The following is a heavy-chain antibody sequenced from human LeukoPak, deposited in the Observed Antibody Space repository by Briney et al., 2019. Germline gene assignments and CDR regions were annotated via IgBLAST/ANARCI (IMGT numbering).Heavy chain of an antibody. D-gene: IGHD1-26*01. CDR2: ILGSGDDT. CDR3: AKGSRIIVGSTGIDY. V-gene: IGHV3-23*01. Sequence: GGSLRLSCAASGFTFSIYPMTWVRQAPGKGPEWVSAILGSGDDTYYAGSVKGRFTVSRDNSKNTLYLQMNSLRAEDTAIYYCAKGSRIIVGSTGIDYWGQGTLVTVSS. CDR1: GFTFSIYP. J-gene: IGHJ4*02.